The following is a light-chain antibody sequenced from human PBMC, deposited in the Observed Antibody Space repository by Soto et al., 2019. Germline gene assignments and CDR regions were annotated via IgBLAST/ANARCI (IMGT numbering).Light chain of an antibody. CDR1: QSVSSSY. CDR3: QQYDSSPYT. J-gene: IGKJ2*01. CDR2: GAS. V-gene: IGKV3-20*01. Sequence: EIVLTQSPGTLSLSPGERATLSCRASQSVSSSYLAWYQQKPGQAPRLLIYGASRRATGIPDRLSGSGSGTEFTLTISRLEPEDFAVYYCQQYDSSPYTFGQGTKLEIK.